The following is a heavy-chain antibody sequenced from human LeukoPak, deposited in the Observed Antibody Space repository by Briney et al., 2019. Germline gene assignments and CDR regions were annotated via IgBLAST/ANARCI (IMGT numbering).Heavy chain of an antibody. J-gene: IGHJ4*02. Sequence: GGSLRLSCAASGFTVSSNCMSWVRQAPGKGLECVSLIYTGGSTYYADSVKGRFTISRDNSKNTLYLQMNNLRAEDTAVYYCTRSIWYFDYWGQGTLVTVSS. CDR3: TRSIWYFDY. V-gene: IGHV3-53*01. CDR2: IYTGGST. CDR1: GFTVSSNC.